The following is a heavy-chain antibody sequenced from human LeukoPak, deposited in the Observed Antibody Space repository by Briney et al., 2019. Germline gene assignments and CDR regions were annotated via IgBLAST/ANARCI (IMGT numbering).Heavy chain of an antibody. D-gene: IGHD2-21*01. J-gene: IGHJ3*02. V-gene: IGHV1-2*06. CDR3: ARGPGYSYAFDI. CDR1: GYTFTAHY. CDR2: INPSSGET. Sequence: ASVKVSCKASGYTFTAHYMHWVRQAPGQGLEWMGRINPSSGETEYGQRFQGRVTLTRDTSSSTANMELRRLRSDDTAVYYCARGPGYSYAFDIWGQGTVVIVSS.